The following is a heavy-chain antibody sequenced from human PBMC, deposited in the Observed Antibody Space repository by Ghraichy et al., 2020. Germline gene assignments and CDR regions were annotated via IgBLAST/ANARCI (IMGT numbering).Heavy chain of an antibody. D-gene: IGHD4/OR15-4a*01. CDR2: INHSGST. V-gene: IGHV4-34*01. J-gene: IGHJ4*02. CDR3: AASSPNSGETNCLYYFES. CDR1: GGSFNDYY. Sequence: SQTLSLTCAVYGGSFNDYYWSWIRQPPGKGLEWIGEINHSGSTNYNPSLKSRVTLLIDTSKNQFSLQMSSATAADTAVYYCAASSPNSGETNCLYYFESWGQGSLVTVSS.